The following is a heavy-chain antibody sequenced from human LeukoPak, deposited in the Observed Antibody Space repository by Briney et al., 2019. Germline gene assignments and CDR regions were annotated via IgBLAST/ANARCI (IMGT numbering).Heavy chain of an antibody. D-gene: IGHD3-3*01. CDR3: ARGRGPYDFWSGYSPPRFDY. V-gene: IGHV4-39*07. Sequence: PSETLSLTCTVSGGSISSSSYYWGWIRQPPGKGLEWIGSIYYSGSTYYNPSLKSRVTISVDTSKNQFSLKLSSVTAADTAVYYCARGRGPYDFWSGYSPPRFDYWGQGTLVTVSS. CDR1: GGSISSSSYY. J-gene: IGHJ4*02. CDR2: IYYSGST.